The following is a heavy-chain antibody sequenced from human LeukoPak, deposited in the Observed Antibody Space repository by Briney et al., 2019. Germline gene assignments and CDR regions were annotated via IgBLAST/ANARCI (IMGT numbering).Heavy chain of an antibody. V-gene: IGHV3-23*01. CDR2: ISGSGGST. Sequence: GGSLRLSCVVSGFTFSSYAMSWVRQAPGKGLEWVSVISGSGGSTYCADSVKGRFTISRDNSKNTLYLQMNSLRAEDTAVYYCAKQDEGMYYFDYWGQGTLVTVSS. CDR3: AKQDEGMYYFDY. CDR1: GFTFSSYA. J-gene: IGHJ4*02.